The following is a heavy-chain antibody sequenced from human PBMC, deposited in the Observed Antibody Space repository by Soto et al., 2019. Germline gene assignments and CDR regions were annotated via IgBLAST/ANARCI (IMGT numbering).Heavy chain of an antibody. CDR2: ISYDGSNK. CDR1: GFTFSSYA. D-gene: IGHD3-16*01. CDR3: ARAYEGDYFDY. Sequence: LRLSCAASGFTFSSYAMHWVRQAPGKGLERVAVISYDGSNKYYADSVKGRFTISRDNSKNTLYLQMNSLRAEDTAVYYCARAYEGDYFDYWGQGTLVTVSS. J-gene: IGHJ4*02. V-gene: IGHV3-30-3*01.